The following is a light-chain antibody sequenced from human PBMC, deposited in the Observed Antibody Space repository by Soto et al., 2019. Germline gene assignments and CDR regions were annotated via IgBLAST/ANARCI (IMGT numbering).Light chain of an antibody. CDR1: QSVSSSY. CDR2: GAS. V-gene: IGKV3-20*01. Sequence: EIVLTQSPGALSLSPGERATLSCRASQSVSSSYLAWYQQKPGQAPRPLIYGASSRATGIPDRFSGSGSGTDFTLTITRLEPEDFAMYYCQRYDSFRTFGQGTKVDIK. CDR3: QRYDSFRT. J-gene: IGKJ1*01.